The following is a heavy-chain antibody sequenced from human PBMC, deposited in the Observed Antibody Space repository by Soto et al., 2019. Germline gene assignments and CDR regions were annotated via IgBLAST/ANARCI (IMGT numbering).Heavy chain of an antibody. CDR1: GFTFSRYA. CDR2: ISYDGSNK. J-gene: IGHJ4*02. D-gene: IGHD3-3*01. Sequence: HPGGSLRLSCAPSGFTFSRYALHWFRQAPGKGLEWVAVISYDGSNKYYADSVKGRFTISRDNSKNTLYLQMNSLRAEDMSVYYCARVRSDFWSGFHYWGQGTLVTGPS. V-gene: IGHV3-30-3*01. CDR3: ARVRSDFWSGFHY.